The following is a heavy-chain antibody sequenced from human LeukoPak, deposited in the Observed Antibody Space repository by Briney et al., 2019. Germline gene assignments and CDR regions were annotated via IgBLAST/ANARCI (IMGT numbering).Heavy chain of an antibody. CDR1: GFTFSSHK. D-gene: IGHD3-3*01. V-gene: IGHV3-7*01. CDR3: ARGATFGYHYFDS. Sequence: PGGSLRLSCAVSGFTFSSHKMSWVRQAPGKGLEWVANIWQDGSVTHYVDSVKGRFTISRDDAKNSLYLHVNSLRAEDTAVYYCARGATFGYHYFDSWGQGALVTVSS. J-gene: IGHJ4*02. CDR2: IWQDGSVT.